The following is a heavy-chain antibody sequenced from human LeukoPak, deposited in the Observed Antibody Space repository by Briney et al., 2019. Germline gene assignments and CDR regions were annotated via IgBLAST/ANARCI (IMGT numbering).Heavy chain of an antibody. CDR3: ARDPAWGSVDI. CDR1: GFTFGTSW. CDR2: LNEDGRDE. D-gene: IGHD3-16*01. J-gene: IGHJ3*02. V-gene: IGHV3-7*01. Sequence: PGGSLRLSCVASGFTFGTSWMSWVRQTPGKGLEWVALLNEDGRDERYVDSVKGRFTVSRDSAKNSVSLQLNSLRVEDTGVYYCARDPAWGSVDIWGQGTMVTVSS.